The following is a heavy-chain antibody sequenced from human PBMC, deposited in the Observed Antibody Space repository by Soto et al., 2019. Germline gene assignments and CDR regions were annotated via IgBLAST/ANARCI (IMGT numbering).Heavy chain of an antibody. D-gene: IGHD3-3*01. CDR2: IDPSQSYF. CDR1: GHSLTTHW. V-gene: IGHV5-10-1*01. CDR3: ARLPRDCNKTSCYYADH. Sequence: PGESLKISCEGSGHSLTTHWINWVRQMPGKGLEWMGRIDPSQSYFNYNPSFQGHVTISADKSTSKAYLQWRSLETSDTGMYFCARLPRDCNKTSCYYADHWGQGTQVTVSS. J-gene: IGHJ4*02.